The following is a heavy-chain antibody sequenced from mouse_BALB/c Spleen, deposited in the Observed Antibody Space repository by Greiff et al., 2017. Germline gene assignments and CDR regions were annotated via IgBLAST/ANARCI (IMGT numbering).Heavy chain of an antibody. D-gene: IGHD3-3*01. CDR1: GFTFSDFY. CDR3: ARDALGAPFAY. CDR2: SRNKANDYTA. V-gene: IGHV7-1*02. Sequence: DVKLVESGGGLVQPGGSLRLSCATSGFTFSDFYMEWVRQPPGKRLEWIAASRNKANDYTADYSASVKGRFIVSRDTSQSILYLQMNALRAEDTAIYYCARDALGAPFAYWGQGTLVTVSA. J-gene: IGHJ3*01.